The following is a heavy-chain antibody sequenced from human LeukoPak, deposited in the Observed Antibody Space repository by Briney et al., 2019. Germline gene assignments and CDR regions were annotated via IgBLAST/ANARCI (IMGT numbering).Heavy chain of an antibody. J-gene: IGHJ4*02. CDR1: GFTFSDYY. D-gene: IGHD1-26*01. CDR3: AKGSGSYLSPLYYFDY. CDR2: ISNSASVT. Sequence: GGSLRLSCAASGFTFSDYYMSWIRQAPGKGLEWILYISNSASVTYYADSVKGRFTISRDNSKNTLYLQMNSLRAEDTAVYYCAKGSGSYLSPLYYFDYWGQGTLVTVSS. V-gene: IGHV3-11*01.